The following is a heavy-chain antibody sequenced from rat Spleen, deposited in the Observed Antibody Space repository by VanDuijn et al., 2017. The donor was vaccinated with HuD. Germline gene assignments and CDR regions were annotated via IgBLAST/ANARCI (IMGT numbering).Heavy chain of an antibody. Sequence: QVQLKESGPGLVQPSQTLSLTCTVSGFSLTSNGVSWVRQPPGEGLEWIAAISTGGNTYYNSALSSRLSISRDTSKSQVLLKMNSLQPEDTGTYYCARHLREASGVMDAWGQGASVTVSS. CDR2: ISTGGNT. D-gene: IGHD4-3*01. V-gene: IGHV2S8*01. CDR3: ARHLREASGVMDA. CDR1: GFSLTSNG. J-gene: IGHJ4*01.